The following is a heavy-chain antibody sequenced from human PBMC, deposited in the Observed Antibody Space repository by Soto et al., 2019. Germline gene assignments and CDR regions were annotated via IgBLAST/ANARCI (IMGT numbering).Heavy chain of an antibody. J-gene: IGHJ4*02. CDR2: IYWDDDK. D-gene: IGHD2-15*01. V-gene: IGHV2-5*02. CDR1: GFSLSTSGVG. CDR3: AHRPSYCSGGSCYSGFDY. Sequence: QITLKESGPTLVKRTQTLTLTCTFSGFSLSTSGVGVGWIRQPPGKALEWIALIYWDDDKRYSPSLKSRLTINKDTSKNQVVLTMTNMDTVDTATYYCAHRPSYCSGGSCYSGFDYWGQGTLVTVSS.